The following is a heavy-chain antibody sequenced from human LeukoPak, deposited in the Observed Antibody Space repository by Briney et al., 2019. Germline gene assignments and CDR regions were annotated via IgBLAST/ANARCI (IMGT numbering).Heavy chain of an antibody. D-gene: IGHD3-10*01. V-gene: IGHV4-59*01. CDR1: GASISNYY. Sequence: PSETLSLTCTVSGASISNYYWTWIRQPPGKGLEWIGHYYYGGSTEYNPSLKSRVTISVDTFKNQFSLKLSSVTAADTAVYYCASRYGSGSYGFDFWGQGTLVTVSS. CDR3: ASRYGSGSYGFDF. J-gene: IGHJ4*02. CDR2: YYYGGST.